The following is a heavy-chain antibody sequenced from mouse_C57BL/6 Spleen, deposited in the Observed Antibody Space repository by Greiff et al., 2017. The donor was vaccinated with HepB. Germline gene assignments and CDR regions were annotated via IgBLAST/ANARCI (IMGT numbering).Heavy chain of an antibody. Sequence: VQLKQSGAELVRPGASVKLSCTASGFNIKDDYMHWVKQRPEQGLEWIGWIDPENGDTEYASKFQGKATITADTSSNTAYLQLSSLTSEDTAVYYCTIPTAQATSTWFAYWGQGTLVTVSA. J-gene: IGHJ3*01. CDR2: IDPENGDT. V-gene: IGHV14-4*01. D-gene: IGHD3-2*02. CDR1: GFNIKDDY. CDR3: TIPTAQATSTWFAY.